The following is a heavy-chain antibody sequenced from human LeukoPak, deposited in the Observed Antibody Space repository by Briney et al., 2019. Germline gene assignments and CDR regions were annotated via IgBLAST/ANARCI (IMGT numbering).Heavy chain of an antibody. J-gene: IGHJ4*02. CDR1: GFTFSIHF. CDR2: IGPNGAST. V-gene: IGHV3-64D*06. D-gene: IGHD3-9*01. Sequence: PGGSLRLSCSTSGFTFSIHFMHWVRQAPGKGLEYVSSIGPNGASTLYADSVKGRFTISRDNSKNALYLQLTSLRLEDTALYYCVKDLTGTWSFDYWGQGTLVTVPS. CDR3: VKDLTGTWSFDY.